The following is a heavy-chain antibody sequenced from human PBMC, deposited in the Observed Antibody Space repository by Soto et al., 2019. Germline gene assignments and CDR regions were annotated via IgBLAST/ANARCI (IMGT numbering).Heavy chain of an antibody. CDR1: GYTFTSYG. V-gene: IGHV1-18*01. CDR3: ARGGVVVVAASNIAFDI. Sequence: ASVKVSCKASGYTFTSYGISWVRQAPGQGLEWMGWISAYNGNTNYAQKLQGRVTMTTDTSTSTAYMELRSLRSDDTAVYYCARGGVVVVAASNIAFDIWGQGTMVTVSS. J-gene: IGHJ3*02. CDR2: ISAYNGNT. D-gene: IGHD2-15*01.